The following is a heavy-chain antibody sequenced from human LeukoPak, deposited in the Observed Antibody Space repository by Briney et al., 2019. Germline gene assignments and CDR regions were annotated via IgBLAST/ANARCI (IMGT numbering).Heavy chain of an antibody. J-gene: IGHJ4*02. CDR3: AREFVTFDY. CDR2: ISSDSSTI. V-gene: IGHV3-48*01. D-gene: IGHD3-16*01. Sequence: GGSLRLSCAASGFTFSSYSMSWVRQAPGKGLEWVSYISSDSSTIKYADSVMGRFTISRDNAKNSLYLQMNSLRAEDTAVYYCAREFVTFDYWGQGTLVTVSS. CDR1: GFTFSSYS.